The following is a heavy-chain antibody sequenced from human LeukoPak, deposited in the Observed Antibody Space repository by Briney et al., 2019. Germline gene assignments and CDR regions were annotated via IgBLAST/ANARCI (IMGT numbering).Heavy chain of an antibody. Sequence: GGSLRLSCAASGFTFSSYVMHWVRQAPGKGLEWVAIISYDGSNEYYADSVKGRFTISRDNSKNTLYLQMNSLRAADTAVYYCARGPGIAVAGFDPWGQGTLVTVSS. CDR3: ARGPGIAVAGFDP. CDR1: GFTFSSYV. V-gene: IGHV3-30*04. CDR2: ISYDGSNE. J-gene: IGHJ5*02. D-gene: IGHD6-19*01.